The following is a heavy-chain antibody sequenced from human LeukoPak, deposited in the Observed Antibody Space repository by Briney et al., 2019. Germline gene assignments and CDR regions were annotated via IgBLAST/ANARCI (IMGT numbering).Heavy chain of an antibody. CDR1: GFTFSSYW. CDR2: IKQDGSEK. D-gene: IGHD6-19*01. Sequence: GGSLRLPCAASGFTFSSYWMSWVRQAPGKGLEWVANIKQDGSEKYYVVSVKGRFTISRDNAKNSLYLQMNSLRAEDTAVYYCARGEAVYSSGWRETNWYFDLWGRGTLDTVSS. CDR3: ARGEAVYSSGWRETNWYFDL. J-gene: IGHJ2*01. V-gene: IGHV3-7*01.